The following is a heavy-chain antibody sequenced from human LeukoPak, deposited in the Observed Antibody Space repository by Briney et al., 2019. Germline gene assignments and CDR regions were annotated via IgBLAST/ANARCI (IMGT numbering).Heavy chain of an antibody. J-gene: IGHJ4*02. CDR2: IKTDGSEK. CDR3: ARGEVKRYCSSTSCAKINDY. V-gene: IGHV3-7*01. Sequence: GGSLRLSCEGSGFTFSNYWMAWVRQAPGKGLQWVANIKTDGSEKYYVDSVKGRFTISRDNAKNSLYLQMNSLRAEDTAVYYCARGEVKRYCSSTSCAKINDYWGQGTLVTVSS. D-gene: IGHD2-2*01. CDR1: GFTFSNYW.